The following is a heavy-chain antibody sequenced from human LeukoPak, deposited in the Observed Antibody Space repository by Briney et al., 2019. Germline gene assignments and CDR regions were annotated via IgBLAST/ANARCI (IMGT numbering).Heavy chain of an antibody. V-gene: IGHV1-18*01. Sequence: ASVKVSCKASGYTXTSYGISWVRQAPGQGLEWMGWISSYNGKTNYAQKLQGRVTMTTDTSTSIAYMELRSLRSDDTAVYYCATRVHCSGGSCYSGYDAFDIWGQGTIVTVSS. CDR2: ISSYNGKT. CDR1: GYTXTSYG. CDR3: ATRVHCSGGSCYSGYDAFDI. D-gene: IGHD2-15*01. J-gene: IGHJ3*02.